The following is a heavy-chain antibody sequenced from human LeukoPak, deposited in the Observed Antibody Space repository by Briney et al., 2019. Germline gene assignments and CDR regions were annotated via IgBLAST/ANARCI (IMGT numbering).Heavy chain of an antibody. V-gene: IGHV3-33*01. CDR1: GFTFSSYG. CDR3: ARGGAAADPANWFDP. CDR2: IWYDGSNK. J-gene: IGHJ5*02. Sequence: GRSLRLSCAASGFTFSSYGMHWVRQAPGKGLEWVAVIWYDGSNKYYADSVKGRFTISRDNSKNTLYLQMNSLRAEDTAVYYCARGGAAADPANWFDPWGQGTLVTVSS. D-gene: IGHD6-13*01.